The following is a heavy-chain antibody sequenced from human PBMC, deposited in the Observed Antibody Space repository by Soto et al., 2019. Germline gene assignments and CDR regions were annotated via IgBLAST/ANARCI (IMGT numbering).Heavy chain of an antibody. CDR1: GGSISSGGYS. J-gene: IGHJ3*02. CDR3: ARDTMVRGVWYAFDI. CDR2: IYHSGST. D-gene: IGHD3-10*01. V-gene: IGHV4-30-2*01. Sequence: SETLSLTCAVSGGSISSGGYSWSWIRQPPGKGLEWIGYIYHSGSTYYNPSLKSRVTISVDRSKNQFSLKLSSVTAADTAVYYCARDTMVRGVWYAFDIWGQGAMVTVSS.